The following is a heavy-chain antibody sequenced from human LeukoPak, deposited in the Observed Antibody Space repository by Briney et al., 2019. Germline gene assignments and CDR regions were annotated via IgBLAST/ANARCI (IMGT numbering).Heavy chain of an antibody. CDR2: INHNGST. Sequence: PSETLSLTCAVDGGSFSGYYWSWIRQPPGKGLEWIGEINHNGSTNYNPSLKSRVTISVDTSKNQFSLKLSSVTAADTAVYYCARGGIVVVPAARPFDYWGQGTLVTVSS. J-gene: IGHJ4*02. V-gene: IGHV4-34*01. CDR3: ARGGIVVVPAARPFDY. CDR1: GGSFSGYY. D-gene: IGHD2-2*02.